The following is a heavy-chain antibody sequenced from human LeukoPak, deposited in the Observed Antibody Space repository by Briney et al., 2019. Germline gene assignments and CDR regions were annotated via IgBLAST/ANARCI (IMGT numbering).Heavy chain of an antibody. J-gene: IGHJ4*02. CDR2: IYASGST. D-gene: IGHD3-22*01. CDR3: ARDSSPYFLYYFDY. Sequence: SETLSLTCSVSGDSITYFYWNWIRLPAGKGLEWIGRIYASGSTNYNPSLKSRVTMSLDTSKNQFSLRLSSVTAADTAVYYCARDSSPYFLYYFDYWGQGTLVTVSS. V-gene: IGHV4-4*07. CDR1: GDSITYFY.